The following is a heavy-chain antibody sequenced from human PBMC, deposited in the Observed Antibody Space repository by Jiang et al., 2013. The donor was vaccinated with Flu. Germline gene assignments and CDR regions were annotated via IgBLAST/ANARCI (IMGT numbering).Heavy chain of an antibody. CDR1: GFIFNKAW. V-gene: IGHV3-15*07. CDR2: IKDKTHGGTT. Sequence: VQLLESGGGLVESGGSLRLSCAASGFIFNKAWMHWIRQPPGKGLEWVGQIKDKTHGGTTDYAAPVKGRFTISRDDSQTTVYLQVNSLKTEDTAVYYCITELYSGQDWFIYWGQGTLVAVTT. CDR3: ITELYSGQDWFIY. J-gene: IGHJ4*02. D-gene: IGHD3-9*01.